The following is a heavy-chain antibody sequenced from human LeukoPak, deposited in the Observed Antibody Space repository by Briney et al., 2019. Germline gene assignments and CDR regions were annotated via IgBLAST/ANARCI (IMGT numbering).Heavy chain of an antibody. Sequence: SETLSLTCTVSGGSISSYYWSWIRQPPGKGLEWIGEINHSGSTNYNPSLKSRVTISVDTSKNQFSLKLSSVTAADTAVYYCARHKSIADSWGQGTLVTVSS. J-gene: IGHJ5*01. CDR3: ARHKSIADS. CDR2: INHSGST. CDR1: GGSISSYY. V-gene: IGHV4-34*01. D-gene: IGHD6-6*01.